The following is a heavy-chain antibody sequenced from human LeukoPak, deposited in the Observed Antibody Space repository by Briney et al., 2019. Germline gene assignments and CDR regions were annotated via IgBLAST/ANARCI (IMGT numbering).Heavy chain of an antibody. J-gene: IGHJ4*02. V-gene: IGHV3-30*04. Sequence: GRSLRLSCAASGFTFSSCAMHWVRQAPGKGLEWVAVISYDGSNKYYADSVKGRFTISRDNSKNTLYLQMNSLRAEDTAVYYCARASYYYGSGSYLIDYWGQGTLVTVSS. D-gene: IGHD3-10*01. CDR2: ISYDGSNK. CDR3: ARASYYYGSGSYLIDY. CDR1: GFTFSSCA.